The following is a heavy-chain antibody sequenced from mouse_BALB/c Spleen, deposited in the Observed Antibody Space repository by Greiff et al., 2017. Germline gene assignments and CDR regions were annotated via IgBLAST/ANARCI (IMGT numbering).Heavy chain of an antibody. CDR1: GFTFSSYT. Sequence: EVQVVESGGGLVKPGGSLKLSCAASGFTFSSYTMSWVRQTPEKRLEWVATISSGGSYTYYPDSVKGRFTISRDNAKNTLYLQMSSLKSEDTAMYYCTRDLTDYWGQGTTLTVSS. CDR3: TRDLTDY. CDR2: ISSGGSYT. V-gene: IGHV5-6-4*01. J-gene: IGHJ2*01.